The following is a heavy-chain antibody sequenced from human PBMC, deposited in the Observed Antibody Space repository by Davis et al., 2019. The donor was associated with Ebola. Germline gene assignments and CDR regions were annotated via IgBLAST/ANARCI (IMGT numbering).Heavy chain of an antibody. CDR3: AKDYCTSTSCYNYMDV. CDR1: GFAFGDYY. Sequence: GESLKISCEASGFAFGDYYMTWIRQAPGQGLEWVSYINGKSDYIRYADSVKGRFTISRDNSKNTLYLQMNSLRAEDTAVYYCAKDYCTSTSCYNYMDVWGKGTTVIVSS. CDR2: INGKSDYI. J-gene: IGHJ6*03. V-gene: IGHV3-11*05. D-gene: IGHD2-2*02.